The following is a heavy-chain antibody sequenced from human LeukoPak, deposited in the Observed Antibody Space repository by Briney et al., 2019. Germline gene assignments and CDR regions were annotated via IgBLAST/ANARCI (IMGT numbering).Heavy chain of an antibody. Sequence: PGGSLRLSCVASGFTFSGVYMSWVRQAPGQGLDWVSVIYSDDSTCYADSVKGRFTISRDNSKNTLNLQMNSLRAEDTAVYYCASRPRDAAALDYWGQGTLVTVSS. CDR1: GFTFSGVY. D-gene: IGHD6-13*01. CDR3: ASRPRDAAALDY. CDR2: IYSDDST. V-gene: IGHV3-53*01. J-gene: IGHJ4*02.